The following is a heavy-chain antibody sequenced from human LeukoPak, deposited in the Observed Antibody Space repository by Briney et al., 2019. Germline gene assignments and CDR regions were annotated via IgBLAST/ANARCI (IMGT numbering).Heavy chain of an antibody. CDR3: ARHGPQQVVHYYYYYMDV. CDR2: IYYSGST. J-gene: IGHJ6*03. V-gene: IGHV4-59*01. D-gene: IGHD2-15*01. Sequence: SETLSLTCTVSGGSISSYYWSWIRQPPGKGLEWIGYIYYSGSTNYNPSLKSRVTISVDTSKNQFSLKLSSVTAADTAVHYCARHGPQQVVHYYYYYMDVWGKGTTVTVSS. CDR1: GGSISSYY.